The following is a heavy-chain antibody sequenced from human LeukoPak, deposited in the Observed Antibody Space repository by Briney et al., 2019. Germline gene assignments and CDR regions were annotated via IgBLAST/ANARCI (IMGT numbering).Heavy chain of an antibody. D-gene: IGHD6-13*01. CDR3: AIGRGGQQLGDY. CDR2: IYPDDSDT. CDR1: EYSFPNYC. J-gene: IGHJ4*02. V-gene: IGHV5-51*01. Sequence: GESLKVSCKHSEYSFPNYCIGWVRQMPGKGLEWMGIIYPDDSDTRYSPSFQGQVTISADKSISTAYLQWSSLKASDTAMYYCAIGRGGQQLGDYWGQGTLVTVSS.